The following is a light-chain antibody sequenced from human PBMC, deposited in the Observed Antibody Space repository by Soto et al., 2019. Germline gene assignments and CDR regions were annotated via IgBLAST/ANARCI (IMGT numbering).Light chain of an antibody. CDR3: SSYTSSSTLV. V-gene: IGLV2-14*01. CDR1: SSDVGGYNY. J-gene: IGLJ1*01. Sequence: QSALTQPASVSGSPGQSITISCTGTSSDVGGYNYVSWYQQHPGKAPKPMIYEVSNRPSGVSNRFSGSKSGNTASLTISGLQAEDEADYYCSSYTSSSTLVFGTGTKVTAL. CDR2: EVS.